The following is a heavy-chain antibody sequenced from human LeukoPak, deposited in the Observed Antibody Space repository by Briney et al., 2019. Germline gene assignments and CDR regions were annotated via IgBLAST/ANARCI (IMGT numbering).Heavy chain of an antibody. V-gene: IGHV1-69*06. Sequence: SVKVSCKASGGTFSSYAISWVRQAPGQGLEWMGGIIPIFGTANYAQKFQGRVTITADKSTSTAYMELSSLRSEDTAVYYCARGQGSYHFDSSGSPPYYYMDVWGKGTTVTVSS. CDR1: GGTFSSYA. CDR2: IIPIFGTA. D-gene: IGHD3-22*01. CDR3: ARGQGSYHFDSSGSPPYYYMDV. J-gene: IGHJ6*03.